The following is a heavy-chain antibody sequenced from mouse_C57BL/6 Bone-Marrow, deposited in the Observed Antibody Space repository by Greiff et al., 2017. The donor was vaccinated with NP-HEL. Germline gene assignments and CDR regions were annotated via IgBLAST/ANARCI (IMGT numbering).Heavy chain of an antibody. D-gene: IGHD2-1*01. J-gene: IGHJ4*01. CDR2: IHPNSGST. CDR1: GYTFTSYW. Sequence: QVQLQQPGAELVKPGASVKLSCKASGYTFTSYWMHWVKQRPGQGLEWIGMIHPNSGSTNYNEKFKSKATLTVDKSSRTAYMQLSSLTSEDSAVYYCARPYGNPPMDYWGQGTSVTVSS. CDR3: ARPYGNPPMDY. V-gene: IGHV1-64*01.